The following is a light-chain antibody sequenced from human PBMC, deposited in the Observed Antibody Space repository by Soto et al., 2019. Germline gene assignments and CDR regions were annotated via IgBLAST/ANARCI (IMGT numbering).Light chain of an antibody. J-gene: IGKJ2*01. CDR3: QQYGASPPYT. CDR2: AAS. V-gene: IGKV3-20*01. CDR1: RGISRSY. Sequence: EIVLTQSPGTLSLSQGESTTLSCRASRGISRSYLAWYQQKPGQAPRLLIYAASTRATGIPDRFRGRGSAEDFTLTISRLEHEDSAVYYCQQYGASPPYTFGQGTKLEIK.